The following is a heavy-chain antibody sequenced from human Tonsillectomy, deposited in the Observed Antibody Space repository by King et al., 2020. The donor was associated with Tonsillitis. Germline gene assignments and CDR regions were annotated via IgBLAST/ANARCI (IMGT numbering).Heavy chain of an antibody. Sequence: VQLVQSGAEVKKPGESLRISCKGSGYSFTSYWISWVRQMPGKGLEWMGRIDPSDSYTNYSPSFQGHVTISADKSIRTAYLQWSSLKASDTAMYYCERQESYYYGSGSSSSIGFDPWGQGTLVTVSS. J-gene: IGHJ5*02. CDR1: GYSFTSYW. CDR2: IDPSDSYT. CDR3: ERQESYYYGSGSSSSIGFDP. D-gene: IGHD3-10*01. V-gene: IGHV5-10-1*03.